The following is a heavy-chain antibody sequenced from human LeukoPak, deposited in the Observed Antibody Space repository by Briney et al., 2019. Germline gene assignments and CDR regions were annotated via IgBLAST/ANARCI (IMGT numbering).Heavy chain of an antibody. CDR2: INHSGST. CDR1: GESSSAYY. V-gene: IGHV4-34*01. CDR3: AHDRFGTGGSTAIGY. J-gene: IGHJ4*02. D-gene: IGHD5-18*01. Sequence: SETLSLTCAAYGESSSAYYWSCIRQPPGKGLEWIGEINHSGSTNYNPSLKSRVTMSVDTSKNQFSLKLTSVTAADTAVYYCAHDRFGTGGSTAIGYWGQGTLVTVSS.